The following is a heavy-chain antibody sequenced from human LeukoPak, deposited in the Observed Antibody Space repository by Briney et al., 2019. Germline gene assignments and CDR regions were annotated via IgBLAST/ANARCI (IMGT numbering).Heavy chain of an antibody. CDR1: GFTFSSYA. D-gene: IGHD6-13*01. V-gene: IGHV3-23*01. CDR2: ISGSGGST. J-gene: IGHJ6*02. CDR3: AKVYSSSWYGYSYYGMDV. Sequence: PGGSLRLSCAASGFTFSSYAMSWVRQAPGKGLEWVSAISGSGGSTYYADSVKGRFTISRDNSKNMLYLQMNSLRAEDTAIYYCAKVYSSSWYGYSYYGMDVWGQGTTVTVSS.